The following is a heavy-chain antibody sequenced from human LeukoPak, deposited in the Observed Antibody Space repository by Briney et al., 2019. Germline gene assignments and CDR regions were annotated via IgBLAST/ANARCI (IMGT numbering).Heavy chain of an antibody. CDR2: IYSGGST. Sequence: TGGSLRLSCAASGFTVSSNYMSWVRQAPGKGLEWVSVIYSGGSTYYADSVKGRFTTSRDNSKNTLYLQMNSLRAEDTAVYYCARLFLGTGTYYMDVWGKGTTVTVSS. CDR3: ARLFLGTGTYYMDV. CDR1: GFTVSSNY. D-gene: IGHD1-1*01. J-gene: IGHJ6*03. V-gene: IGHV3-66*02.